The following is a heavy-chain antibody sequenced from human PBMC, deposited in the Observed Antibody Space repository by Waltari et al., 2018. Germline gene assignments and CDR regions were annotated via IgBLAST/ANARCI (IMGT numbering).Heavy chain of an antibody. CDR1: GGSFSGYY. CDR3: ASLRKRRILEWLSVSGMDV. CDR2: INHSGST. V-gene: IGHV4-34*01. Sequence: QVQLQQWGAGLLKPSETLSLTCAVYGGSFSGYYWSWIRQPPGKGLEWIGEINHSGSTNYNPSLKSRVTISVDTSKNQFSLKLSSVTAADTAVYYCASLRKRRILEWLSVSGMDVWGQGTTVIVSS. J-gene: IGHJ6*02. D-gene: IGHD3-3*01.